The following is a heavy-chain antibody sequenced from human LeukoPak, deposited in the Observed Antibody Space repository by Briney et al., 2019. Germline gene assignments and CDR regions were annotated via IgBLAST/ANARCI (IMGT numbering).Heavy chain of an antibody. J-gene: IGHJ4*02. CDR2: ISGSGGST. Sequence: GGSLRLSCAASGFTFSSYAMSWVRQAPGKGLEWVSAISGSGGSTYYADSVKGRFTISRDNSKNTLYLQMNSLRAEDTAVYYCARDWRPDEDYYRSGSYYSFYWGQGTLVTVSS. V-gene: IGHV3-23*01. CDR3: ARDWRPDEDYYRSGSYYSFY. CDR1: GFTFSSYA. D-gene: IGHD3-10*01.